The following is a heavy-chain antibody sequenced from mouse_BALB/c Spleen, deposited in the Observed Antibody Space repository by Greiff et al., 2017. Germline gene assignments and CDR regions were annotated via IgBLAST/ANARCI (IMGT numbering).Heavy chain of an antibody. CDR1: GYTFTDYW. Sequence: QVQLKQPGAELVMPGASVKMSCKASGYTFTDYWMHWVKQRPGQGLEWIGAIDTSDSYTSYNQKFKGKATLTVDESSSTAYMQLSSLTSEDSAVYYCARNYGSSWYFDVWGAGTTVTVSS. CDR2: IDTSDSYT. D-gene: IGHD1-1*01. CDR3: ARNYGSSWYFDV. V-gene: IGHV1-69*01. J-gene: IGHJ1*01.